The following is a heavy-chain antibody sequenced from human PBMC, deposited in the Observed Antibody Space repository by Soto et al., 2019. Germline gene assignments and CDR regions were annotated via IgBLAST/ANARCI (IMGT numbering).Heavy chain of an antibody. CDR3: TKGRYLEWFLSGGGEES. J-gene: IGHJ5*02. V-gene: IGHV3-23*01. CDR1: GGSISSNN. D-gene: IGHD3-3*01. Sequence: ETLSLTCAVSGGSISSNNWWSWVRQTPEKGLEWVSAINGGGISTYYADSVKGRFTISRDQSKNTIYLQMDSLRVEDTALYYCTKGRYLEWFLSGGGEESWGRGTLVTVSS. CDR2: INGGGIST.